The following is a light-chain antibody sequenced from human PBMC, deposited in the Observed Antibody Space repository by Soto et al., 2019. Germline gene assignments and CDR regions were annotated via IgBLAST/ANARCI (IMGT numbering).Light chain of an antibody. CDR2: DAS. J-gene: IGKJ4*01. Sequence: EIVLTQSPGTLSLSPGERATLSCRASQSVSSGYLAWYQHKPGQAPRLLIYDASSRATGIPDRFSGSRSGTDFTLTISRLEPEDFAVYYCQQYGSSPAFGGGTKVEIK. CDR1: QSVSSGY. CDR3: QQYGSSPA. V-gene: IGKV3-20*01.